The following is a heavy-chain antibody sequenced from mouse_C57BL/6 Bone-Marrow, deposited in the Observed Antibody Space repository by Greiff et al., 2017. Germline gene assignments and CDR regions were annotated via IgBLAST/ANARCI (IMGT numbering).Heavy chain of an antibody. V-gene: IGHV5-6*01. J-gene: IGHJ3*01. CDR3: ARLDGYYEAY. CDR2: ISSGGSYT. CDR1: GFTFSSYG. Sequence: EVQVVESGGDLVKPGGSLKLSCAASGFTFSSYGMSWVRQTPDKRLEWVATISSGGSYTYYPDSVKGRFTISRDNAKNTLYLQMSSLKSADTAMYYCARLDGYYEAYWGQGTLVTVSA. D-gene: IGHD2-3*01.